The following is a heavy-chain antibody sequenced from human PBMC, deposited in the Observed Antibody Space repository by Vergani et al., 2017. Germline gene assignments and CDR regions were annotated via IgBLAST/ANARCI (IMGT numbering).Heavy chain of an antibody. V-gene: IGHV4-34*02. CDR1: GGSFSGYY. Sequence: QVQLQQWGAGVVKPSETLSLTCAVYGGSFSGYYWSWIRQPPGKGLEWIGEINHSGSTNYNPSLKSRVTISVDTSKNQFSLKLSSVTAADTAVYYCARAIYNWNSKKIDYWGQGTLVTVSS. CDR3: ARAIYNWNSKKIDY. CDR2: INHSGST. J-gene: IGHJ4*02. D-gene: IGHD1-7*01.